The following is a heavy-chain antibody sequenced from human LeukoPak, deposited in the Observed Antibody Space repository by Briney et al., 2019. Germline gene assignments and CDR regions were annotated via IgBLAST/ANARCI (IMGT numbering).Heavy chain of an antibody. V-gene: IGHV4-34*01. CDR1: GGSFSGYY. D-gene: IGHD6-6*01. J-gene: IGHJ6*03. CDR3: ARGLEYSSSSRYYYYMDV. CDR2: INHSGST. Sequence: SETLSLTCAVYGGSFSGYYWSWIRQPPGKGLEWIGEINHSGSTNYNPSLKSRVTISVDTSKSQFSLKLSSVTAADTAVYYCARGLEYSSSSRYYYYMDVWGKGTTVTVSS.